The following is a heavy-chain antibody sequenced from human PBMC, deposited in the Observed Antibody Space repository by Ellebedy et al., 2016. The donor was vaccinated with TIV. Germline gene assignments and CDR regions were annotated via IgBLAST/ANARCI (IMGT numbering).Heavy chain of an antibody. CDR2: INHSGST. V-gene: IGHV4-34*09. Sequence: SETLSLTCAVYGASLGASLSGYYWSWFRQPPGKGLEWIGEINHSGSTNYNPSLKSRVTISVDTSKNQFPLKLSSVTAADTAVYYCARGPYYYGSGSYYNGPLGYWGQGTLVTVSS. CDR1: GASLGASLSGYY. CDR3: ARGPYYYGSGSYYNGPLGY. D-gene: IGHD3-10*01. J-gene: IGHJ4*02.